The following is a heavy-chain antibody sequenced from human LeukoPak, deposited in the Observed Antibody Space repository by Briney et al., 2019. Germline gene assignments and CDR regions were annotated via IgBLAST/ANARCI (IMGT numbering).Heavy chain of an antibody. CDR2: IKQDVSAT. CDR3: AKDYFVDGSNSRIFFDY. J-gene: IGHJ4*02. Sequence: GGSLRLSCTASGFTFSRYWMSWVRRTPGKGLEWVASIKQDVSATYYVDSVNGRFTISRDNAKNSLYLQMNSLRAEDTAMYYCAKDYFVDGSNSRIFFDYWGQGTLVTVSS. CDR1: GFTFSRYW. V-gene: IGHV3-7*01. D-gene: IGHD5-24*01.